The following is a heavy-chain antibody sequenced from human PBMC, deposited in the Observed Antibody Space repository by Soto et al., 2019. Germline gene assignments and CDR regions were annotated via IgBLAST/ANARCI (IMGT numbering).Heavy chain of an antibody. CDR2: ISGSGGST. J-gene: IGHJ4*02. V-gene: IGHV3-23*01. CDR1: GFTFSSYA. D-gene: IGHD4-17*01. Sequence: VGSLRLSCAASGFTFSSYAMSWVRQAPGKGLEWVSAISGSGGSTYYADSVKGRFTISRDSSKNTLYLQMNSLRAEDTAVYYCAKDSDKSYGDYELYFDYWGQGTLVTVSS. CDR3: AKDSDKSYGDYELYFDY.